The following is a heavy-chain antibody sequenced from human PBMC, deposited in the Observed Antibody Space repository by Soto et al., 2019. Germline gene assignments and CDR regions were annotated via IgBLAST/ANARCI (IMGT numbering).Heavy chain of an antibody. CDR2: IYYSGST. V-gene: IGHV4-59*02. D-gene: IGHD3-16*01. J-gene: IGHJ4*02. CDR1: GGSVSSYY. CDR3: ARVWGYAFDY. Sequence: QVQLQEPGPGLVKPSETLSLTCTVSGGSVSSYYWSWIRQPPGKGLEWIGYIYYSGSTNSNPSLKSRVTISVDTSKNQLSRKLSSVTAADTAVYYCARVWGYAFDYWGQGTLVTVSS.